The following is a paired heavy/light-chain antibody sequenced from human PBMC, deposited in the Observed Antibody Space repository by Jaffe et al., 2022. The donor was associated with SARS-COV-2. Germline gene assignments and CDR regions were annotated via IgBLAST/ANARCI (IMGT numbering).Heavy chain of an antibody. D-gene: IGHD1-20*01. CDR3: AHQRYNNAWYPFGY. CDR1: GFSLSSGGGG. J-gene: IGHJ4*02. Sequence: QITLKESGPTLVKPTQTLTLTCTFSGFSLSSGGGGVGWIRQPPGKALEWLTLIYWNDDKRYSPSLKSRLTITKDTSKNQVVLTMTNMDPVDTATYYCAHQRYNNAWYPFGYWGQGTLVTVSS. CDR2: IYWNDDK. V-gene: IGHV2-5*01.
Light chain of an antibody. CDR2: WAS. CDR3: QQYYTTPYT. Sequence: DIVMTQSPDSLAVSLGERATINCKSSQSVLYSSNNKNYLAWYQHKPGQPPKLLIYWASTRESGVPDRFSGSGSGTEFTLTISSPQAEDVAVYYCQQYYTTPYTFGQGTKLEIK. J-gene: IGKJ2*01. V-gene: IGKV4-1*01. CDR1: QSVLYSSNNKNY.